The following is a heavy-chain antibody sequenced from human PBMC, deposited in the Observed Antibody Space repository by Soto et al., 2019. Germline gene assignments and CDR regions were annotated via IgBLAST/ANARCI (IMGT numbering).Heavy chain of an antibody. J-gene: IGHJ6*02. V-gene: IGHV3-30-3*01. CDR1: GCTCGNHG. CDR3: ARGFECSSSGYCIGYDYSVTDF. CDR2: ISYVGSNK. Sequence: RVPCAAFGCTCGNHGMRRVRKDTGKGLEWVAVISYVGSNKYYADSVKGRFTISRDNSKNTLYLQMNSLRAEDTAVYYCARGFECSSSGYCIGYDYSVTDFLLQGTSVTVSS. D-gene: IGHD6-13*01.